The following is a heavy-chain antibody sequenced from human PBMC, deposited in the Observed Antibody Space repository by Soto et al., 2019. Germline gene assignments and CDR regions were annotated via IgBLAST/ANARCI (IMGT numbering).Heavy chain of an antibody. CDR1: GFTFSSYA. CDR3: ARDLIRTEYLTAY. D-gene: IGHD2-2*02. Sequence: GGSLRLSCAASGFTFSSYAMHWVRQAPGKGLEWVAVISHDGSNKYYADSVKGRFTISRDNSKNTLYLQMNSLRAEDTAVYYCARDLIRTEYLTAYWGQGTLVTVSS. V-gene: IGHV3-30-3*01. J-gene: IGHJ4*02. CDR2: ISHDGSNK.